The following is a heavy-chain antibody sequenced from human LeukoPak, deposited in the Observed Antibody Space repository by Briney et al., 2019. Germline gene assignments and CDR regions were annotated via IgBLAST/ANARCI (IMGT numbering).Heavy chain of an antibody. D-gene: IGHD4-11*01. Sequence: PGGSLRLSCAASGFTFSTYGMHWVRQAPGKGLEWVSFIWSDGSNKYYADSVKGRSTISRDNSKNTLYLQMNSLRAEDTAVYYCARRGEYSNLNYLEYWGQGTLVTVSS. CDR3: ARRGEYSNLNYLEY. V-gene: IGHV3-33*01. J-gene: IGHJ4*02. CDR1: GFTFSTYG. CDR2: IWSDGSNK.